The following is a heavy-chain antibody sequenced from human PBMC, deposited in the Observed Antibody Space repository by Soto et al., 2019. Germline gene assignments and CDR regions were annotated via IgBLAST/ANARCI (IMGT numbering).Heavy chain of an antibody. CDR1: GFTFSNAW. CDR2: IKSKTDGGTT. V-gene: IGHV3-15*01. CDR3: TADFWSGTYYFDY. D-gene: IGHD3-3*01. Sequence: EVQLVESGGGLVKPGGSLRLSCAASGFTFSNAWMSWVRQAPGKGLEWVGRIKSKTDGGTTDYAAPVKGRFTNSRDDSKNTLYLQMNSLKTEDTAVYYCTADFWSGTYYFDYWGQGTLVTVSS. J-gene: IGHJ4*02.